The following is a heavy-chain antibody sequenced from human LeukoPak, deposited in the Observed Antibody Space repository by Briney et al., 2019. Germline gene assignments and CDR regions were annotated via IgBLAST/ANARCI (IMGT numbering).Heavy chain of an antibody. Sequence: PSETLSLTCAVYGGSFSGYYWSWIRQPPGKGLEWIGEINHSGSTNYNLSLKSRVTISVDTSKNQFSLKLSSVTAADTAVYYCAKTAGWFDPWGQGTLVTVSS. CDR1: GGSFSGYY. J-gene: IGHJ5*02. D-gene: IGHD1-14*01. V-gene: IGHV4-34*01. CDR2: INHSGST. CDR3: AKTAGWFDP.